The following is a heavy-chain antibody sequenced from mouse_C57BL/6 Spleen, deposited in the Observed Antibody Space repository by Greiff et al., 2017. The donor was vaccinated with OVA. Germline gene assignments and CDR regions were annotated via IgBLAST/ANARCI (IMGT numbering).Heavy chain of an antibody. D-gene: IGHD3-2*02. Sequence: EVKLVESGGDLVKPGGSLKLSCAASGFTFSSYGMSWVRQTPDKRLEWVATISSGGSYTYYPDSVKGRFTISRVNAKNTLYLQMSSLKSEDTAMYYCARQLSPYFDYWGQGTTLTVSS. CDR1: GFTFSSYG. CDR3: ARQLSPYFDY. J-gene: IGHJ2*01. V-gene: IGHV5-6*01. CDR2: ISSGGSYT.